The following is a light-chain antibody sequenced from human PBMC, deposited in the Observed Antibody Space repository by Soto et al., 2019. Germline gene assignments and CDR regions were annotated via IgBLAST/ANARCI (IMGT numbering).Light chain of an antibody. V-gene: IGKV3D-20*02. CDR2: DAS. CDR1: QSVSSSY. Sequence: ETELTQSPGTLSLSPGQRATLSCRASQSVSSSYLAWYQQKPGQAPRLLIYDASNRATGIPARFSGSGSGTDFTLTISSLEPEDFAVYYCQQRSNWPITFGQGTRLEIK. CDR3: QQRSNWPIT. J-gene: IGKJ5*01.